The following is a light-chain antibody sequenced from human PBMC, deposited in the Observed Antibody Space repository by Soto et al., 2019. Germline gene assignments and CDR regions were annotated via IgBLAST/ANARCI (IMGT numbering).Light chain of an antibody. CDR1: QSIIRY. Sequence: DIQMTQSPSSLSASVGERVTITCRASQSIIRYLYWYQQKPGKAPQLLIYGTSSLQSGVPSRFSGSGSGSDFTLTSSTLEPEDFATCYCHRTLPTPCRFGQGTKLEIK. J-gene: IGKJ2*04. CDR2: GTS. V-gene: IGKV1-39*01. CDR3: HRTLPTPCR.